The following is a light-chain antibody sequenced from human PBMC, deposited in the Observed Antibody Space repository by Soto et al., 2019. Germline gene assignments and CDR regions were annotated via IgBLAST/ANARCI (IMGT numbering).Light chain of an antibody. CDR3: CSYAGGYTFV. CDR1: SNDVGDYDY. CDR2: DVN. J-gene: IGLJ1*01. Sequence: QSALTQPRSVSGSPGQSVIISCTGTSNDVGDYDYVSWYQQYPGKAPKLIIYDVNKRPSGVPDRFSGSKSGNTASLTISALQAEDEADYYCCSYAGGYTFVFGTGTKVTVL. V-gene: IGLV2-11*01.